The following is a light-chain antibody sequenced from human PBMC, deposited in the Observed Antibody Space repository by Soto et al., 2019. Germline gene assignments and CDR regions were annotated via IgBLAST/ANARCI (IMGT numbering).Light chain of an antibody. J-gene: IGLJ2*01. CDR1: NSDVGGYNY. CDR3: SSYTNSNPVI. V-gene: IGLV2-14*01. Sequence: QSALTQPASVSGSPGQSITISCTGTNSDVGGYNYVSWYQQHPGKAPKLMIYEVSNRPSGISNRFSGSKSGNTASLAISGLQAEDEADYYCSSYTNSNPVIFGGGTKVTVL. CDR2: EVS.